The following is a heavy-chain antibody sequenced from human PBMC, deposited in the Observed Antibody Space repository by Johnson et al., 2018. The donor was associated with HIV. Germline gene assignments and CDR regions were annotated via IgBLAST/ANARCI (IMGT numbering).Heavy chain of an antibody. Sequence: VQLMESGGGLVQPGGSLRLSCAASGFTVSSNYMSWVRQAPGKGLEWVSVIYNGGTTYYAESVKGRFTISRDNSKNTLFLQMNSLRAEDTAVYYCARERAYSGSYSGAFDIWGQGTMVTVSS. V-gene: IGHV3-66*01. D-gene: IGHD1-26*01. CDR2: IYNGGTT. CDR3: ARERAYSGSYSGAFDI. J-gene: IGHJ3*02. CDR1: GFTVSSNY.